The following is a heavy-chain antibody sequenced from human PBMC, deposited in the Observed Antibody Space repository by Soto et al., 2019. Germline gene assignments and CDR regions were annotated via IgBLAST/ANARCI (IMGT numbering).Heavy chain of an antibody. CDR2: IYYSGST. J-gene: IGHJ5*02. Sequence: SETLSLTCTVSGGSISSGDYYWSWIRQPPGKGLEWIGYIYYSGSTYYNPSLKSRVTISVDTSKNQFSLKLSSVTAADTAVYYWAAARMVFSGYCSGGNCHNWCDTWGQGTLGTV. V-gene: IGHV4-30-4*01. CDR3: AAARMVFSGYCSGGNCHNWCDT. CDR1: GGSISSGDYY. D-gene: IGHD2-15*01.